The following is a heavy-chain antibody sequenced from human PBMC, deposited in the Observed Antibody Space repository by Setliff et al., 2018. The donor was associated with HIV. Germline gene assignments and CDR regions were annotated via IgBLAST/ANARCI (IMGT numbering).Heavy chain of an antibody. J-gene: IGHJ4*02. CDR3: ARGGLGVVGAIDS. Sequence: PSETLSLTCAVYGGSFSGYYWTWIRQPPGRGLEWIGEIIHSGGTNYNRSLKSRVTISVDTSKNQFSLNLSSVTAADTAVYYCARGGLGVVGAIDSWGQGTLVTVSS. D-gene: IGHD2-15*01. CDR1: GGSFSGYY. V-gene: IGHV4-34*01. CDR2: IIHSGGT.